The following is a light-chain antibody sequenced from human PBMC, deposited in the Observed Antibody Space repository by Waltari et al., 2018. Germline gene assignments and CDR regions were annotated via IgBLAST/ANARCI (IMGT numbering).Light chain of an antibody. J-gene: IGKJ1*01. CDR2: KAS. V-gene: IGKV1-5*03. Sequence: DIQMTQSPSTLSASVGDRCTITCRASQSISSWLAWYQQKPGKAPKLPIYKASSLESGVPSRFSGSGSGTEFTLTITSLQPDDFATYYCQQYDSYSATFGQGTKVEI. CDR3: QQYDSYSAT. CDR1: QSISSW.